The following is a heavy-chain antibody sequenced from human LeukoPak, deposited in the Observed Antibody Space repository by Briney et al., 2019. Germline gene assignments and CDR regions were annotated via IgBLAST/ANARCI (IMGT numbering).Heavy chain of an antibody. J-gene: IGHJ6*03. V-gene: IGHV1-24*01. D-gene: IGHD1-1*01. CDR2: FDPEDGET. Sequence: ASVKVSCKVSGYTLTELSMHWVRQAPGKGLEWMGGFDPEDGETIYAQKFQGRVTMTEDTSTDTAYMELSSLRSDDTAVYYCARDKQLDWAHYYYYYMDVWGKGTTVTVSS. CDR1: GYTLTELS. CDR3: ARDKQLDWAHYYYYYMDV.